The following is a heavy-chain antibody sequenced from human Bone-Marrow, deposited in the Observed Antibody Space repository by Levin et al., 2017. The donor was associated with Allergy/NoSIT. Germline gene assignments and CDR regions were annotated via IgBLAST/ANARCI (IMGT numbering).Heavy chain of an antibody. D-gene: IGHD3-10*01. J-gene: IGHJ4*02. CDR1: GFIFSDYY. CDR2: ISSFSDDT. Sequence: AGGSLRLSCAASGFIFSDYYMTWIRQAPGKGLEWVSYISSFSDDTTYADSVKGRFTISRDNAKNSLYLQMDSLRAEDTAVYYCARVGAIWFGDYWGQGILVTVSS. CDR3: ARVGAIWFGDY. V-gene: IGHV3-11*05.